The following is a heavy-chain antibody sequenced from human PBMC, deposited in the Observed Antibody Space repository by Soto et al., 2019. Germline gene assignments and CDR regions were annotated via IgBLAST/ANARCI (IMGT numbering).Heavy chain of an antibody. Sequence: GGSLRLSCAASGLPFSSYSMNWVRQAPGKGLEWVSSISSSSSYIYYADSVKGRFTISRDNAKNSLYLQMNSLRAEDTAVYYCARDGVDNAFDIWGQGTMVTVSS. D-gene: IGHD2-21*01. CDR3: ARDGVDNAFDI. CDR2: ISSSSSYI. V-gene: IGHV3-21*01. CDR1: GLPFSSYS. J-gene: IGHJ3*02.